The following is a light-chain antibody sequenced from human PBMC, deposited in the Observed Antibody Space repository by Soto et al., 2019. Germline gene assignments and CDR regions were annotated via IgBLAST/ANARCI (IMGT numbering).Light chain of an antibody. CDR1: QTISSW. CDR2: DVS. Sequence: DIQMTQSPSTLSASVGDRVTITCRASQTISSWLAWYQQKPGKAPKLLIYDVSSLESGVPSRFSGSGSGTEFTLTISSPQPDDFATYYCQQYNTFWTFGQGTKVDIK. J-gene: IGKJ1*01. V-gene: IGKV1-5*01. CDR3: QQYNTFWT.